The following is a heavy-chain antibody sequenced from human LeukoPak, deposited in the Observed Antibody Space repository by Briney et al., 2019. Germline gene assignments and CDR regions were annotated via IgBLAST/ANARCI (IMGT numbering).Heavy chain of an antibody. CDR2: INVGNGKT. D-gene: IGHD3-9*01. Sequence: ASVKVSCKASGYSFTTYAMHWVRQAPGQRLEWMGWINVGNGKTEYSQKFQGRLILTSDTSTNTAYMDLSSLRSEDTAVYYCARGTGKLTYYDISDWYWFDPWGQGTLVIVSS. CDR3: ARGTGKLTYYDISDWYWFDP. J-gene: IGHJ5*02. CDR1: GYSFTTYA. V-gene: IGHV1-3*01.